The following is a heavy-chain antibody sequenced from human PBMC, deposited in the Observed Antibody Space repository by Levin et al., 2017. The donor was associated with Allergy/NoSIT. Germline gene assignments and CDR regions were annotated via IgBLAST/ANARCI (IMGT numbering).Heavy chain of an antibody. CDR2: IWYDGSNK. CDR1: GFTFNNYA. CDR3: AGGQGTPGTGAIGGAFDI. Sequence: GGSLRLSCAASGFTFNNYAMHWVRQVPGKGLEWLAIIWYDGSNKYYADSVKGRFTISRDNSKNMVYLQMDSLRDEDTAVYYSAGGQGTPGTGAIGGAFDIWGQGTMVTVSS. J-gene: IGHJ3*02. D-gene: IGHD2-8*02. V-gene: IGHV3-33*01.